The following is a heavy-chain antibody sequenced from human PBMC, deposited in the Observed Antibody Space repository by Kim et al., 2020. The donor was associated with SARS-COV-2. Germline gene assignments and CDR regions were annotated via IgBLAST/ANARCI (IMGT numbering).Heavy chain of an antibody. CDR1: GFTFSNSA. CDR2: ISGSGDKT. D-gene: IGHD2-15*01. Sequence: LSLTCAASGFTFSNSAVSWVRQAPGKGLEWVSVISGSGDKTYYADSVKGRFTISRDNSKNTLYLQVNSLRAEDSALYYCAKDFTGSGRFFDCWGQGTLVTVSS. V-gene: IGHV3-23*01. CDR3: AKDFTGSGRFFDC. J-gene: IGHJ5*01.